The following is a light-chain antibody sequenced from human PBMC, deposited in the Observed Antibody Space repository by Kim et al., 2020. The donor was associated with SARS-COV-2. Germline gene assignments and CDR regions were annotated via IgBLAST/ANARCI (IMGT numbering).Light chain of an antibody. V-gene: IGKV3-15*01. Sequence: VGTNLAWYQQKPGQAPRLLIYGAFTRATGIPARFSGDWSGTGFTLTISSLQSEDFAVYYCQQYNNGPYTFGQGTKLEI. CDR3: QQYNNGPYT. CDR1: VGTN. J-gene: IGKJ2*01. CDR2: GAF.